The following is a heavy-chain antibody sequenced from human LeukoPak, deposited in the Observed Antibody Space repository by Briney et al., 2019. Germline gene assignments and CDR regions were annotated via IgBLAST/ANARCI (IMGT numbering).Heavy chain of an antibody. CDR1: GYTFTTYG. D-gene: IGHD6-13*01. Sequence: GASVKVSCRASGYTFTTYGISWVRQAPGQGLEWMGWISAYNGNINYAQKFRGRVTMTTDTSTSTAYMELRGLRSDDTAVYYCASEITATGTLDPWGQGTLVTVSS. CDR3: ASEITATGTLDP. J-gene: IGHJ5*02. V-gene: IGHV1-18*01. CDR2: ISAYNGNI.